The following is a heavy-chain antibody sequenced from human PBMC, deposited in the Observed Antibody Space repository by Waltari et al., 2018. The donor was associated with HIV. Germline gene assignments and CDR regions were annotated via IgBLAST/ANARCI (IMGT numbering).Heavy chain of an antibody. J-gene: IGHJ6*02. V-gene: IGHV7-4-1*02. D-gene: IGHD6-25*01. Sequence: QVQLVQSGSELKKPGASVKVSCRASGYTFNTYSINWVRQAPGQGLKWMGWLNPNTGNPTNAQGFTGRFVFSLDTSVSTAYLQISSLQAEDTAVDDGSRARRLRKAAAKDGRGYSAVDVWGQGTTVTVSS. CDR3: SRARRLRKAAAKDGRGYSAVDV. CDR1: GYTFNTYS. CDR2: LNPNTGNP.